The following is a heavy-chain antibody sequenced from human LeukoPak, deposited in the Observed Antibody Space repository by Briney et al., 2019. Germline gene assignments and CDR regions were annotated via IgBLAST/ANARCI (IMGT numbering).Heavy chain of an antibody. V-gene: IGHV1-8*01. Sequence: ASVKVSCKASGYTFTSYDINWVRQATGQGLEWMGWMNPNSGNTGYAQKFQGRVTMTRNTSISTAYMELSSLRSEDTAVYYCARGFLWFGELNYYYGMDVWGQGTTVTVSS. CDR2: MNPNSGNT. CDR1: GYTFTSYD. CDR3: ARGFLWFGELNYYYGMDV. J-gene: IGHJ6*02. D-gene: IGHD3-10*01.